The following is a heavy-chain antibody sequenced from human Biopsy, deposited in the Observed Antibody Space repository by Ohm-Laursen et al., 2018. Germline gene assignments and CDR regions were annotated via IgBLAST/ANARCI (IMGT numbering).Heavy chain of an antibody. J-gene: IGHJ5*02. CDR3: GRAVRNQLLTGP. D-gene: IGHD1-7*01. CDR1: GYTLTSYD. CDR2: LNSVSGNS. V-gene: IGHV1-8*01. Sequence: ASVKVSCKASGYTLTSYDITWVRQASGQGPEWIGWLNSVSGNSNFGQKFRGRVTVTSDTSISTAYMELSGLTSDDTATYYCGRAVRNQLLTGPWGQGTLVTVTS.